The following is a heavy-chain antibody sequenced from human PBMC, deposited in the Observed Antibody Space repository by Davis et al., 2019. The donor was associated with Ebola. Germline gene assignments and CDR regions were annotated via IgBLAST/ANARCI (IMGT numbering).Heavy chain of an antibody. CDR3: ARGGRGFREYYYYYYGMDV. V-gene: IGHV1-18*01. CDR2: ISAYNGNT. D-gene: IGHD3-10*01. CDR1: GYTFTSYG. J-gene: IGHJ6*02. Sequence: AASVKVSCKASGYTFTSYGISWVRQAPGQGLEWMGWISAYNGNTNYAQKLQGRVTMTTDTSTSTAYMELRSLRSDDTAVYYCARGGRGFREYYYYYYGMDVWGQGTTVTVSS.